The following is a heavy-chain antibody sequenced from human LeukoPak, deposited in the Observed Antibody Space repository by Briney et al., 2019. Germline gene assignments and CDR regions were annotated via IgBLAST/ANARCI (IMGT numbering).Heavy chain of an antibody. Sequence: SVKVSCKASGGTFSSYAISWVRQAPGQGLEWMGGIIPIFGTANYAQKFQGRVTITTDESTSTAYMELSSLRSEDTAVYYCARADYGGYIFDYWGQGTLVTVSS. V-gene: IGHV1-69*05. CDR3: ARADYGGYIFDY. CDR2: IIPIFGTA. CDR1: GGTFSSYA. J-gene: IGHJ4*02. D-gene: IGHD4-17*01.